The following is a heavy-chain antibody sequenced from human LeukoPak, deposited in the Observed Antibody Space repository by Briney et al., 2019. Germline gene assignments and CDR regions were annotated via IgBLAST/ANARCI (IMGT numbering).Heavy chain of an antibody. CDR2: ISGSGSST. D-gene: IGHD6-19*01. J-gene: IGHJ4*02. Sequence: GGSLRLSCEASGFPFSNYWMTWVRQAPGKGLEWVSAISGSGSSTYYADSVKGRFTISRDNSKNTLYLQMNSLRAEDTAVYYCASRGGSGWYSDYWGQGTLVTASS. CDR3: ASRGGSGWYSDY. V-gene: IGHV3-23*01. CDR1: GFPFSNYW.